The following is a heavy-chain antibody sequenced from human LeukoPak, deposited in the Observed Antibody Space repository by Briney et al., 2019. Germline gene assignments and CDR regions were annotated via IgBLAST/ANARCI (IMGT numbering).Heavy chain of an antibody. J-gene: IGHJ4*02. Sequence: GTSLRLSCAASGFTFSSYGMHWVRQAPGKGLEWVSAISGSGGSTYYADSVKGRFTISRDNSKNTLYLQMNSLRAEDTAVYYCAKVRGGWYYFDYWGQGTLVTVSS. CDR1: GFTFSSYG. CDR2: ISGSGGST. CDR3: AKVRGGWYYFDY. D-gene: IGHD6-19*01. V-gene: IGHV3-23*01.